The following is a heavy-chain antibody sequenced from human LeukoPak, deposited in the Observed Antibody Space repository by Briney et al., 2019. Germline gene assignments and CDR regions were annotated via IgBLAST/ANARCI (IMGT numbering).Heavy chain of an antibody. CDR2: IIPIFGTA. CDR1: GYTFTSYG. D-gene: IGHD5-24*01. Sequence: SVKVSCKASGYTFTSYGISWVRQAPGQGLEWMGGIIPIFGTANYAQKFQGRVTITTDESTSTAYMELSSLRSEDTAVYYCARGDGYNVLYWGQGTLVTVSS. CDR3: ARGDGYNVLY. J-gene: IGHJ4*02. V-gene: IGHV1-69*05.